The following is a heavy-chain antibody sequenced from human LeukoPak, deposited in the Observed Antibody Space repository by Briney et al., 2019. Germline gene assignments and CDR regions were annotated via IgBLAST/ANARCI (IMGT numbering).Heavy chain of an antibody. D-gene: IGHD3-10*01. V-gene: IGHV1-18*01. CDR3: ARRPGGYYYYYMDV. Sequence: ASVKVSRKASGYTFTSYGISWVRQAPGQGLEWMGWISAYNGHTNYAQKVQGRVTMTTDTSTSTAYMELRSLTSDDTAVYYCARRPGGYYYYYMDVWGKGTTVTVSS. J-gene: IGHJ6*03. CDR2: ISAYNGHT. CDR1: GYTFTSYG.